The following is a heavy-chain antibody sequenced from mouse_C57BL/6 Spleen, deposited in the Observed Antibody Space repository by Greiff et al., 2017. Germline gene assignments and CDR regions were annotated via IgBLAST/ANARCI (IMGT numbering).Heavy chain of an antibody. J-gene: IGHJ2*01. CDR1: GFTFSSYG. Sequence: EVKLMESGGDLVKPGGSLKLSCAASGFTFSSYGMSWVRQTPDKRLEWVATISSGGGYTYYPDSVKGRFTISRDNAKNTLYLQMSSLKSEDTAMYYCARQTDYFDYWGQGTTLTVSS. CDR3: ARQTDYFDY. D-gene: IGHD4-1*01. CDR2: ISSGGGYT. V-gene: IGHV5-6*01.